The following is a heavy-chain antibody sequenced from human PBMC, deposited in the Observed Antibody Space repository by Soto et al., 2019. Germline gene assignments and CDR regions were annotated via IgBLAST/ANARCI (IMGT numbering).Heavy chain of an antibody. V-gene: IGHV1-69*13. CDR2: IIPIFGTA. CDR1: GYTFTSYG. J-gene: IGHJ5*02. Sequence: QVQLVQSGAEVKKPGASVKVSCKASGYTFTSYGISWVRQAPGQGLEWMGGIIPIFGTANYAQKFQGRVTITADESTSTAYMELSSLRSEDTAVYYCVGKVSSNWFDPWGQGTLVTVSS. CDR3: VGKVSSNWFDP. D-gene: IGHD2-8*01.